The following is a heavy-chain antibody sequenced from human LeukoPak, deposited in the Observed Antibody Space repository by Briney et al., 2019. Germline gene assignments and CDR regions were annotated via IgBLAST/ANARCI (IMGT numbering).Heavy chain of an antibody. CDR3: ASIIVGASDDAFDI. Sequence: AGGSLRLSCAASGFTFSSYSMNWVRQAPGKGLEWVSSISSSSSYIYYADSVKGRFTISRDNAKNSLYLQMNSLRAEDTAVYYCASIIVGASDDAFDIWDQGTMVTVSS. CDR1: GFTFSSYS. D-gene: IGHD1-26*01. J-gene: IGHJ3*02. CDR2: ISSSSSYI. V-gene: IGHV3-21*01.